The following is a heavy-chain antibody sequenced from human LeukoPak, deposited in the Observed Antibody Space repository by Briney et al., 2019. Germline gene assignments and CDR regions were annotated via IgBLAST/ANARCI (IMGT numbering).Heavy chain of an antibody. J-gene: IGHJ4*02. Sequence: GGSLRLSCAASGFTFSSYSMNWVRQAPGKGLEWVSYISSSSSTIYYADSVKGRFTISRDNAKNSLYLQMNSLRAEDTAVYYCARDSSGWYGDFDYWGQGTLVTVSS. V-gene: IGHV3-48*01. D-gene: IGHD6-19*01. CDR2: ISSSSSTI. CDR3: ARDSSGWYGDFDY. CDR1: GFTFSSYS.